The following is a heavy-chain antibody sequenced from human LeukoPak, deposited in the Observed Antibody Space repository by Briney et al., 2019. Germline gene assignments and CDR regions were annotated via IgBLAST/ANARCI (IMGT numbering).Heavy chain of an antibody. CDR3: AKDGARDGYNYPDY. Sequence: GGSLRLSCAASGFTFSGSAMSWVRQAPGKGLEWVSDISGSGDFTYYADSVKGRFTISRDKSKNTLYLQMNSLRAEDTAVYYCAKDGARDGYNYPDYWGQGTLVTVSS. CDR1: GFTFSGSA. D-gene: IGHD5-24*01. V-gene: IGHV3-23*01. J-gene: IGHJ4*02. CDR2: ISGSGDFT.